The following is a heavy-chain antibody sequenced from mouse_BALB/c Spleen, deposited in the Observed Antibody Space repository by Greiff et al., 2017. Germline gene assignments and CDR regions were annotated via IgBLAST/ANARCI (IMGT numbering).Heavy chain of an antibody. CDR3: ARQKDGKGGFDY. J-gene: IGHJ2*01. CDR2: ISSGGSYT. D-gene: IGHD2-1*01. V-gene: IGHV5-6*01. Sequence: EVMLVESGGDLVKPGGSLKLSCAASGFTFSSYGMSWVRQTPDKRLEWVATISSGGSYTYYPDSVKGRFTISRDNAKNTLYLQMSSLKSEDTAMYYCARQKDGKGGFDYWGQGTTLTVSS. CDR1: GFTFSSYG.